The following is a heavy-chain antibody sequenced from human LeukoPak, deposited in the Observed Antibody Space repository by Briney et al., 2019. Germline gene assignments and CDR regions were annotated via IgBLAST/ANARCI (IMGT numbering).Heavy chain of an antibody. D-gene: IGHD3-22*01. CDR2: ISSSSSYI. CDR3: GTRGYSEYYFDY. V-gene: IGHV3-21*01. CDR1: GITFSSYN. J-gene: IGHJ4*02. Sequence: GGSLRLSCAASGITFSSYNMNWVRQAPGKGLEWVSSISSSSSYIYYADSAKGRFTISRDNAKNSLYLQMNSLRAEDTAVYYCGTRGYSEYYFDYWGQGTLVTVSS.